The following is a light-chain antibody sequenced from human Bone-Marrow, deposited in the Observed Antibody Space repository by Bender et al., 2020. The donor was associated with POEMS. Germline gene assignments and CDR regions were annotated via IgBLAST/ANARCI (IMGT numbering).Light chain of an antibody. CDR1: NIGSRT. V-gene: IGLV3-21*02. J-gene: IGLJ3*02. CDR3: QVWDSNSDHWV. Sequence: SYVLTQPPSVSVAPGQTASITCGADNIGSRTVHRYQQRPGQAPVLVVYYDTERPAGIPARFSGSKPAHPAALTVGRVEGGDEADYYCQVWDSNSDHWVFGGGTKLTV. CDR2: YDT.